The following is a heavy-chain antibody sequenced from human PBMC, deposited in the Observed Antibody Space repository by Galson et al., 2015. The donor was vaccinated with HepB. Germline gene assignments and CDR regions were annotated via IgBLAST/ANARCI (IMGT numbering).Heavy chain of an antibody. CDR3: VKVRGGGYYPPNEAFDI. V-gene: IGHV3-64D*06. CDR1: GFTFSSYA. CDR2: ISSNGGST. Sequence: SLRLSCAASGFTFSSYAMHWVRQAPGKGLEYVSAISSNGGSTYYADSVKGRFTISRDNSKNTLYLQMSSLRAEDTAVYYCVKVRGGGYYPPNEAFDIWGQGTMVTVSS. J-gene: IGHJ3*02. D-gene: IGHD3-3*01.